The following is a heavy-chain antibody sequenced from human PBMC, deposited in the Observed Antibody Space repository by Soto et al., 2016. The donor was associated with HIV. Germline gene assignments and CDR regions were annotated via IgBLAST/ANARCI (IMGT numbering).Heavy chain of an antibody. D-gene: IGHD2-15*01. J-gene: IGHJ3*02. CDR1: GFTFSSYS. Sequence: EVQLVESGGGLVKPGGSLRLSCAASGFTFSSYSMNWVRQAPGKGLEWVSSISSSSSYIYYADSVKGRFTISRDNAKNSLYLQMNSLRAEDTAVYYCARDSRKVVVAAPAAFDIWAKGQWSPSLQ. CDR3: ARDSRKVVVAAPAAFDI. V-gene: IGHV3-21*01. CDR2: ISSSSSYI.